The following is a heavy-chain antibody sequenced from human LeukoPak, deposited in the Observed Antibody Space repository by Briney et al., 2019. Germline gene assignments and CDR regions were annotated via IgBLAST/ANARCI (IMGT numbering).Heavy chain of an antibody. CDR2: ISAYNGNT. J-gene: IGHJ6*03. Sequence: GASVKVSCKASGYTFTSYGISWVRQAPGQGLEWMGWISAYNGNTYYAQKLQGRVTMTTDTSTSTAYMELRSLRSDDTAVYYCARSYGYNYYYYYYMDVWGKGTTVTVSS. D-gene: IGHD5-18*01. CDR3: ARSYGYNYYYYYYMDV. V-gene: IGHV1-18*01. CDR1: GYTFTSYG.